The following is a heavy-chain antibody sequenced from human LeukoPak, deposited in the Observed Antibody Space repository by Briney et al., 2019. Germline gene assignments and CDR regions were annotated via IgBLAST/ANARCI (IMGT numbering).Heavy chain of an antibody. V-gene: IGHV4-34*01. CDR1: GGSFSGYY. Sequence: SETLSLTCAVYGGSFSGYYWSWIRQPPGKGLEWIGEINHSGSTNYNPSLKSRVTISVDTSKNQFSLKLSSVTAADTAVYYCARELYGSGSYYKSSSPFDPWGQGTLVTVSS. D-gene: IGHD3-10*01. CDR2: INHSGST. CDR3: ARELYGSGSYYKSSSPFDP. J-gene: IGHJ5*02.